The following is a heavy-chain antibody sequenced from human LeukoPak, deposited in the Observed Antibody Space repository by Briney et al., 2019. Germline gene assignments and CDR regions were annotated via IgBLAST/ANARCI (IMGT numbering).Heavy chain of an antibody. CDR1: GYNFGIFG. CDR3: ARVGVVVPSAWFDP. CDR2: ISANNGNT. V-gene: IGHV1-18*01. J-gene: IGHJ5*02. D-gene: IGHD2-2*01. Sequence: ASVKVSCKASGYNFGIFGISWVRQAPGQGLEWMGWISANNGNTKYAQKFQGRVTMTTDTPTSRAYMELRSLRSDDTAVYYCARVGVVVPSAWFDPWGQGTLVTVSS.